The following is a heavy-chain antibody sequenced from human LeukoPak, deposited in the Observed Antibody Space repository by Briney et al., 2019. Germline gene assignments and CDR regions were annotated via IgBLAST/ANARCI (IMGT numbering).Heavy chain of an antibody. CDR2: INHSGST. CDR3: ARGKWFDP. J-gene: IGHJ5*02. CDR1: GGSFSGYY. V-gene: IGHV4-34*01. Sequence: PSETLSLTCAVYGGSFSGYYWSWILQPPGKGLEWIGEINHSGSTNYNPSLKSRVTISVDTSENQFSLKLSSVTAADTAVYYCARGKWFDPWGQGTLVTVSS.